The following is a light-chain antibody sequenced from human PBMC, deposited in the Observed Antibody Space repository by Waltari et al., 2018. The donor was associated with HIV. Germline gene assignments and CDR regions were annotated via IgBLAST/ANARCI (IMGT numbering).Light chain of an antibody. J-gene: IGLJ1*01. CDR1: SSDVGSYNL. Sequence: QSALTQPASVSGSPGQSITISCTGTSSDVGSYNLVSWYQHHPGKAPKLMIFEATKRPSGVSNRFSGSKSGNTASLTISGLQADDEADYYCCSYAGSSAFVFGTGTKVTVL. V-gene: IGLV2-23*01. CDR3: CSYAGSSAFV. CDR2: EAT.